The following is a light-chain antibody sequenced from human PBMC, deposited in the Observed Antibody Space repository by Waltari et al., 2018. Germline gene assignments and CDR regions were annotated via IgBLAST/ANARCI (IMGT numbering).Light chain of an antibody. CDR1: NTPVGDNTF. J-gene: IGLJ3*02. V-gene: IGLV2-14*01. Sequence: QSALTQPASVSGSPGQSITISCTGTNTPVGDNTFLSWYQQHPGKAPKLLVYEVINRPSGISNRFSGSKSGKTASLTISGLQAEDEADYYCSSYTSGSTLVFGGGTKLAVL. CDR3: SSYTSGSTLV. CDR2: EVI.